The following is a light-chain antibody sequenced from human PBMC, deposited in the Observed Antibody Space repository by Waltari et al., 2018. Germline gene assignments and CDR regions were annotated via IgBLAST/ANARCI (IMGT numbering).Light chain of an antibody. CDR2: EVS. J-gene: IGLJ3*02. CDR1: ISDVGAYNF. V-gene: IGLV2-14*01. CDR3: TSFTSRSTWV. Sequence: QSALTQPVSVSESPGQSITISCTGTISDVGAYNFVSWYQQHPGKAPKLMIYEVSNRPSWVSSRFSASKSGNTASLTISGLQAEDEADYYCTSFTSRSTWVFGGGTKLTVL.